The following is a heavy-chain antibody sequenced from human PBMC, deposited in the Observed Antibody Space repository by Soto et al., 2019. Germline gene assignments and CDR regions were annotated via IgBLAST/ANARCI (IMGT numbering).Heavy chain of an antibody. CDR1: GFTFSTYA. J-gene: IGHJ6*02. CDR3: ARDSITRVSSDVPGMDV. Sequence: PGGSLRLSCAASGFTFSTYAMSWVRQAPGKGLEWVSVIGEGGFSTQYAASVKGRVAISRDNSKNMLYLQMNSLRSDDTAVYYCARDSITRVSSDVPGMDVWGQGTTVTVSS. D-gene: IGHD3-16*01. V-gene: IGHV3-23*01. CDR2: IGEGGFST.